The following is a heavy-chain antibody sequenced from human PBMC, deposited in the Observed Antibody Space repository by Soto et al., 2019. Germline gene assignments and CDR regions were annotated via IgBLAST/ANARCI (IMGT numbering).Heavy chain of an antibody. D-gene: IGHD6-19*01. CDR1: GFSLSSTRMA. CDR2: IYWDDDK. Sequence: QITLKESGPTLVKPTQTLTLTCTFSGFSLSSTRMAVGWIRQPPGKALEWLALIYWDDDKRYSPFLKSRLTNTKDPSKKQVVLTMSNMDPVDTARYYWAHIVVAGLGYYFDYWGQGTLVTVSS. CDR3: AHIVVAGLGYYFDY. V-gene: IGHV2-5*02. J-gene: IGHJ4*02.